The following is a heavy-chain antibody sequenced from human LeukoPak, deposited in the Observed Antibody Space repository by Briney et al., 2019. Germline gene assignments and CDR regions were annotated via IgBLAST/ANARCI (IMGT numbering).Heavy chain of an antibody. J-gene: IGHJ4*02. D-gene: IGHD6-19*01. V-gene: IGHV4-59*08. Sequence: SETLSLTCTVSGGSISSYYWSWIRQPPGKGLEWIGYIYYSGSTNYNPSLKSRVTISVDTSKNQFSLKLSSVTAADTSVYYCARVSSGWSTPTYWGQGTLVTVSS. CDR3: ARVSSGWSTPTY. CDR2: IYYSGST. CDR1: GGSISSYY.